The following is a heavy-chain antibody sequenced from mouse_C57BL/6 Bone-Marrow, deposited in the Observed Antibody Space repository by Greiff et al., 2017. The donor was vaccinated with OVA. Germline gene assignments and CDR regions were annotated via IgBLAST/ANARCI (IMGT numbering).Heavy chain of an antibody. CDR2: IYPSDSET. CDR1: GYTFTSYW. D-gene: IGHD2-3*01. V-gene: IGHV1-61*01. Sequence: QVQLQQPGAELVRPGSSVKLSCKASGYTFTSYWMDWVKQRPGQGLEWIGNIYPSDSETHYNQKFKDKATLTVDKSSSTAYMQLSSLTSEVSAVYYCARGDDGYSHWYFDVWGTGTTVTVSS. CDR3: ARGDDGYSHWYFDV. J-gene: IGHJ1*03.